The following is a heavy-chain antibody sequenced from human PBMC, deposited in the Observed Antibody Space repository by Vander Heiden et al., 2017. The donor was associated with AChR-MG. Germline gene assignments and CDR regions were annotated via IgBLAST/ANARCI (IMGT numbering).Heavy chain of an antibody. J-gene: IGHJ5*02. Sequence: EVQLVGSGGGLVTPGGSLRLSCAASAFTFSSFGMNWVRQAPGKGPEWVAYISSTSYIYYADSVKGRFTISRDNAKNSLFLQMNSLRAEDTAVYYCARDGGDPWGQGTLVTVSS. CDR1: AFTFSSFG. CDR3: ARDGGDP. CDR2: ISSTSYI. V-gene: IGHV3-21*01.